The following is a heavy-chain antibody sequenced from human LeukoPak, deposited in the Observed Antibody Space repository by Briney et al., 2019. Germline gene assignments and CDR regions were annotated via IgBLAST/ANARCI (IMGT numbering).Heavy chain of an antibody. J-gene: IGHJ5*02. CDR2: IYYSGST. CDR3: ARRPAAGRGWFDP. D-gene: IGHD6-13*01. CDR1: GGSISSYY. V-gene: IGHV4-59*01. Sequence: PSETLSLTCTVSGGSISSYYWSWIRQPPGKGLEWIGYIYYSGSTNYNPSLKSRVTISVDTSKNQFSLKLSSVTAADTAVYYCARRPAAGRGWFDPWGQGTLVTVSS.